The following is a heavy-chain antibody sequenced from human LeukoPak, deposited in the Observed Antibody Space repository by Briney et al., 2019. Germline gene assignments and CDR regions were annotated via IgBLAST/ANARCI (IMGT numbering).Heavy chain of an antibody. J-gene: IGHJ4*02. V-gene: IGHV5-10-1*01. CDR1: GYTFTNHW. D-gene: IGHD3-22*01. CDR2: IDPRDSYT. CDR3: ARSDSSGYYRTVFDH. Sequence: GESLKISCKGSGYTFTNHWISWVRQMPGKGLEWMGKIDPRDSYTNYSPSFQGHVTVSADKSISTAYLQWSSLKASDTAMYYCARSDSSGYYRTVFDHWGQGTLVTVSS.